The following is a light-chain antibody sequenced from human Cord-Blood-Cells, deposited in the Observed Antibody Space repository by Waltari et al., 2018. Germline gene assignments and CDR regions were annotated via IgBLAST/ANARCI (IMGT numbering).Light chain of an antibody. CDR1: SSDVGSYNL. J-gene: IGLJ2*01. CDR2: EGS. V-gene: IGLV2-23*01. CDR3: CSYAGTSTV. Sequence: QSALSQPASVSVSPGQSITVACTVTSSDVGSYNLVSWYHPHPCKAPKLMVYEGSKRPSGVSNRFSGSKSDNTASRPNPGLQAEDEADYYCCSYAGTSTVFGGGTKLTVL.